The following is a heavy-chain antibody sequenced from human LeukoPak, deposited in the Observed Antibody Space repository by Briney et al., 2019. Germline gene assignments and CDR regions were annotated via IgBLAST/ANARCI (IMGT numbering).Heavy chain of an antibody. J-gene: IGHJ4*02. D-gene: IGHD3-10*01. CDR1: GASIGSSSYY. Sequence: KSSETLSLTCTVSGASIGSSSYYWAWIRQPPGKGLEWIGSIYYSGSTYYNPSLKSRVTISVDTSKNQFSLKLTSVTAADTAVYYCARLIYGSGSYPLYDYWGQGTLVTVSS. V-gene: IGHV4-39*01. CDR3: ARLIYGSGSYPLYDY. CDR2: IYYSGST.